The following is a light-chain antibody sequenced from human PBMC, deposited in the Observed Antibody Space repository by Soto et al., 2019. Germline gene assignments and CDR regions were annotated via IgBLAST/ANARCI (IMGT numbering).Light chain of an antibody. Sequence: QSALTQPASVSGSPGQSITISCTETSSDVGSYNLVSWYQQHPGKAPKLMIYEGSKRPSGVSNRFSGSKSGNTASLTISGLQAEDEADYYCCSYAGSRVFGGGTKLTVL. J-gene: IGLJ3*02. CDR1: SSDVGSYNL. CDR2: EGS. CDR3: CSYAGSRV. V-gene: IGLV2-23*01.